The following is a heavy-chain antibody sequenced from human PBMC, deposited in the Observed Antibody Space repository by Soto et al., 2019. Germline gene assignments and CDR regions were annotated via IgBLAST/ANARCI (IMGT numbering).Heavy chain of an antibody. J-gene: IGHJ5*02. CDR1: GGSFSGYY. CDR3: ARGRVFYNWNYWFDP. Sequence: SETLSLTCAVYGGSFSGYYWSWIRQPPGKGLEWIGEINHSGSTNYNPSLKSRVTISVDTSKNQFSLKLSSVTAADTAVYYCARGRVFYNWNYWFDPWGQGTLVTVSS. D-gene: IGHD1-7*01. V-gene: IGHV4-34*01. CDR2: INHSGST.